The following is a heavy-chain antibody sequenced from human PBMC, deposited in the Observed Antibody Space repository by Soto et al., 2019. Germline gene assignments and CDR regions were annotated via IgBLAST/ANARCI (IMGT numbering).Heavy chain of an antibody. CDR3: ARWGPDSSGYYYGGYFDY. CDR2: IYSGGST. CDR1: GFTVSSNY. V-gene: IGHV3-53*01. D-gene: IGHD3-22*01. J-gene: IGHJ4*02. Sequence: LRLSCAASGFTVSSNYMSWVRQAPGKGLEWVSVIYSGGSTYYADSVKGRFTISRDNSKNTLYLQMNSLRAEDTAVYYCARWGPDSSGYYYGGYFDYWGQGTLVTVSS.